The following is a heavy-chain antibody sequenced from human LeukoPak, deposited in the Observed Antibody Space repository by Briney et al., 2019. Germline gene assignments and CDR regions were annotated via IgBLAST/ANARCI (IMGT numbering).Heavy chain of an antibody. Sequence: GGSLRLSCAASGFTFSSYWMSWVRQAPGKGLEWVANIKQDGSEKYYVDSVKGRFTISRDNAKNSLYLQMNSLRAEDTAVYYCAREGAARAKFYYYYYYMDVWGKGTTVTVSS. CDR2: IKQDGSEK. CDR3: AREGAARAKFYYYYYYMDV. CDR1: GFTFSSYW. D-gene: IGHD6-6*01. J-gene: IGHJ6*03. V-gene: IGHV3-7*01.